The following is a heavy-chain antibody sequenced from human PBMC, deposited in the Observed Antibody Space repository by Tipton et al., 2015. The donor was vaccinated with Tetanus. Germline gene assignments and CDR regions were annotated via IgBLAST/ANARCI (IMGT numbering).Heavy chain of an antibody. Sequence: LRLSCPVSGGSISSGAYYWSWIRQHPGKGLEWIGYIYYSGSTFYNPSLKSRVTISVDTSKNQFSLKLSSVTAADTAVYYCARTQPIGWYFDLWGRGTLLTVSS. CDR2: IYYSGST. V-gene: IGHV4-31*02. D-gene: IGHD1-1*01. CDR1: GGSISSGAYY. J-gene: IGHJ2*01. CDR3: ARTQPIGWYFDL.